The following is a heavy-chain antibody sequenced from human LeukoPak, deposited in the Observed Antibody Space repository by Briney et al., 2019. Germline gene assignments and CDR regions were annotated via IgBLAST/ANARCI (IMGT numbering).Heavy chain of an antibody. CDR1: GYIFTSYA. V-gene: IGHV7-4-1*02. J-gene: IGHJ5*02. D-gene: IGHD1-26*01. Sequence: ASVKVSCKASGYIFTSYAMNWVRQAPGQGLEWMGWINTNTGNPTYAQGFTGRFVFSLDTSVSTAYVQISSLKAEDTAVYYCARGSGSYGTWFDPWGQGTLVTISS. CDR3: ARGSGSYGTWFDP. CDR2: INTNTGNP.